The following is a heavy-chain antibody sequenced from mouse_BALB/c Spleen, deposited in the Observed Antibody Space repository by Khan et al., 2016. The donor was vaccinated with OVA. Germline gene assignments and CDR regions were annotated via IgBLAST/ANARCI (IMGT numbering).Heavy chain of an antibody. CDR3: ARRGGYGSFAY. CDR1: GYTFTTYW. Sequence: QVQLQQSGAELAKPGASVKMSCKASGYTFTTYWMHWVKQRPGQGLEWIGYIDPSTGYTEYNQKFKDKATLTTDKSSSTAYMQLSSLTSEDSAGYYCARRGGYGSFAYWGQGTLVTVSA. D-gene: IGHD1-1*02. V-gene: IGHV1-7*01. J-gene: IGHJ3*01. CDR2: IDPSTGYT.